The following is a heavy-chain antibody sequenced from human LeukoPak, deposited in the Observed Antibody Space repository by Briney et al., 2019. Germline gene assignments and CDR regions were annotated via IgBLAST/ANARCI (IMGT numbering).Heavy chain of an antibody. J-gene: IGHJ6*02. CDR3: ARDLAIQWLATVYYYYGMDV. Sequence: ASVKVSCKASGDTFTSYGISWVRQAPGQGLEWMGWISAYNGNTNYAQKLQGRVTMTTDTSTSTAYMELRSLRPDDTAVYYCARDLAIQWLATVYYYYGMDVWGQGTTVTVSS. D-gene: IGHD6-19*01. CDR1: GDTFTSYG. CDR2: ISAYNGNT. V-gene: IGHV1-18*01.